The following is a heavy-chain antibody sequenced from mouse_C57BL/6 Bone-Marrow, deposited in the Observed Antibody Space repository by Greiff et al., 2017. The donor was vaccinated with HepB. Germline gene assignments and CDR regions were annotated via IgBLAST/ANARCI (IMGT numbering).Heavy chain of an antibody. Sequence: VQLQQPGAELVKPGASVKMSCKASGYTFTSYWITWVKQRPGQGLEWIGDIYPGSGSTNYNEKFKSKATLTVDTSSSTAYMQLSSLTSEDSAVYYCARGGGWLLRGYAMDYWGQGTSVTVSS. CDR2: IYPGSGST. D-gene: IGHD2-3*01. V-gene: IGHV1-55*01. CDR3: ARGGGWLLRGYAMDY. CDR1: GYTFTSYW. J-gene: IGHJ4*01.